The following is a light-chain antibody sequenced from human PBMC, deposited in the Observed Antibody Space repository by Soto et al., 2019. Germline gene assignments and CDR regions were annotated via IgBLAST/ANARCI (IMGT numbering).Light chain of an antibody. CDR2: GAS. V-gene: IGKV3-15*01. CDR3: QQYNKWPQT. J-gene: IGKJ1*01. Sequence: EIVMTQSPATLSVSPGERATLSCRGSQSVRSNLAWYQQKPGQAPRLIIYGASTRETDIPPSFTGSGSGTEFTLTISSLQSEDIAVYYCQQYNKWPQTFGQGTKVDIK. CDR1: QSVRSN.